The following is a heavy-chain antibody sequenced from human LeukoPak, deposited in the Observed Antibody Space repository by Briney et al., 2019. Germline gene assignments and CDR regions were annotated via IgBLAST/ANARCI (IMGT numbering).Heavy chain of an antibody. Sequence: QPGGSLRLSCAASGFTVSSNYMSWVRQAPGKGLEWVSVIYSGGSTYYADSVKGRFTISRDNSKNTLYLQMNSLRAEDTAVYYCARGAMVRGVIIRPRQGYYYMDVWGKGTTVTVSS. CDR3: ARGAMVRGVIIRPRQGYYYMDV. CDR2: IYSGGST. CDR1: GFTVSSNY. J-gene: IGHJ6*03. D-gene: IGHD3-10*01. V-gene: IGHV3-53*01.